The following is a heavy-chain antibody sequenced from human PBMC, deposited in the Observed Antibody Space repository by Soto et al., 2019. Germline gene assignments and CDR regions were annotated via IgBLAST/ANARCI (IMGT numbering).Heavy chain of an antibody. CDR3: AKAPKGNYYYGMDV. J-gene: IGHJ6*02. CDR1: GFTFSSYA. Sequence: EVPLLESGGGLVQPGGSLRLSCAASGFTFSSYAMSWVRQAPGKGLEWVSGISGSGSNTYYPDSVKGRFTVSRDNSKKTLYLQMDSLRAEDTAIYYCAKAPKGNYYYGMDVWGQGTSVTVSS. D-gene: IGHD6-13*01. CDR2: ISGSGSNT. V-gene: IGHV3-23*01.